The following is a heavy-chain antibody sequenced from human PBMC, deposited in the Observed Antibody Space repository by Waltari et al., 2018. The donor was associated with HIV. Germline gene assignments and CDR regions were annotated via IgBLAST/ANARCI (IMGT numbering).Heavy chain of an antibody. V-gene: IGHV1-69*04. CDR2: IIPILGIA. CDR3: ARVPLGYCSGGSCYAAYNWFDP. J-gene: IGHJ5*02. CDR1: GGTFSSYA. D-gene: IGHD2-15*01. Sequence: QVQLVQSGAEVKKPGSSVKVSCKASGGTFSSYAISWVRQAPGQGLEWMGRIIPILGIANYAQKFQGRVTITADKSTSTAYMELSSLRSEDTAVYYCARVPLGYCSGGSCYAAYNWFDPWGQGTLVTVSS.